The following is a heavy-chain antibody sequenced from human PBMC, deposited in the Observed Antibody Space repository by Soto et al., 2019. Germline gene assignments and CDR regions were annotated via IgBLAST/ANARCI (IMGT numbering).Heavy chain of an antibody. V-gene: IGHV3-30-3*01. J-gene: IGHJ4*02. CDR2: ISYDGSNK. CDR1: GFTFSSYA. CDR3: ARDSSNYFDY. Sequence: GGSLRLSCAASGFTFSSYAMHWVRQAPGKGLEWVAVISYDGSNKYYADSVKGRFTISRDNSKNTLYLQMNSLRAEDTAVYYCARDSSNYFDYWGQGTLVTVSS. D-gene: IGHD6-13*01.